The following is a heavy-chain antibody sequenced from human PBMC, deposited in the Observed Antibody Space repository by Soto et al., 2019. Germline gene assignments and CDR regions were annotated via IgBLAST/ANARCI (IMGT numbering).Heavy chain of an antibody. CDR2: IFYSGST. Sequence: PSETLSLTCTVSSGSISSTIYSWDWIRQPPGKGLEWIGSIFYSGSTYYNPSLKSRVTISVDTSKNQFSLKLSSVTAADTAVYYCARLGGYSGYGDYYYYGMDVWGQGTTVTVSS. V-gene: IGHV4-39*01. D-gene: IGHD5-12*01. CDR1: SGSISSTIYS. CDR3: ARLGGYSGYGDYYYYGMDV. J-gene: IGHJ6*02.